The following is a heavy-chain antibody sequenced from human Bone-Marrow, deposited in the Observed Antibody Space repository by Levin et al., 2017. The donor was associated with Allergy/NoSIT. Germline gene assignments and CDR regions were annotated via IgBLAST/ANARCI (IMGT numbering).Heavy chain of an antibody. Sequence: SQTLSLTCTVSGASISTFFWSWIRQPPGKGLEWIGYIYHNGTTNYNPSLKSRLSISVDTSRNQVSMKLRSLTAADTALYYCARDRRVAAIGFYYYYLDVWGKGTSVTVSS. D-gene: IGHD6-19*01. CDR1: GASISTFF. J-gene: IGHJ6*03. V-gene: IGHV4-59*01. CDR2: IYHNGTT. CDR3: ARDRRVAAIGFYYYYLDV.